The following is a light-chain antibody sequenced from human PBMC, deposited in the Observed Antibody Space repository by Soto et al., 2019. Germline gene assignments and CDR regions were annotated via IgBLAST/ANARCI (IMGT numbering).Light chain of an antibody. Sequence: QSALTQPPSASGSPGQSVTISCTGTSSDVGGYNYVSWDQQHPGKAPKLMISEVSKRPSGVPDRFSGSKSGNTASLTVYGLQAEYEADYYCSSFAGNNNLVFGGATKLTVL. CDR3: SSFAGNNNLV. CDR2: EVS. V-gene: IGLV2-8*01. J-gene: IGLJ2*01. CDR1: SSDVGGYNY.